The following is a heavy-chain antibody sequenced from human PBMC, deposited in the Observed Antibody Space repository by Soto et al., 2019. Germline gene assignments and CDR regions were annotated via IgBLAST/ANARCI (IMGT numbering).Heavy chain of an antibody. CDR1: GGSISSYY. J-gene: IGHJ4*02. CDR2: IYYSGST. Sequence: PSETLSLTCTVSGGSISSYYWSWIRQPPGKGLEWIGYIYYSGSTNYNPSLKSRVTISVDTSKNQFSLKLSSVTAADTAVYYCARRGRPGIAAAGTGYWGQGTLVTVSS. V-gene: IGHV4-59*08. D-gene: IGHD6-13*01. CDR3: ARRGRPGIAAAGTGY.